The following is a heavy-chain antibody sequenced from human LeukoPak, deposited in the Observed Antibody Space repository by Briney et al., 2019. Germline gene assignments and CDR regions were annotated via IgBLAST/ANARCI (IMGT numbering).Heavy chain of an antibody. CDR2: ISGSGGST. CDR1: GFTFSSYA. Sequence: GGSLRLSCAASGFTFSSYAMSWVRQAPGKGLEWVSAISGSGGSTYYADSVKGRFTISGDNSKNTLYLQMNSLRAEDTAVYYCATGLGYSGYDFLDYWGQGTLVTVSS. J-gene: IGHJ4*02. D-gene: IGHD5-12*01. CDR3: ATGLGYSGYDFLDY. V-gene: IGHV3-23*01.